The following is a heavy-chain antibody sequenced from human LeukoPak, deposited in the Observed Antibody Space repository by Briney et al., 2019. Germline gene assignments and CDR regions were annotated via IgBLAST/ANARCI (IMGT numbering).Heavy chain of an antibody. D-gene: IGHD1-1*01. CDR2: ISGSNSYI. CDR3: ARTLTTLTYEGY. J-gene: IGHJ4*02. Sequence: PGGSLRLSCAASGFTFSSYTMHWIRQAPGKGLEWVSSISGSNSYIFYADSVKGRFTVSRDNAKDSLYLQMNSLRAEDTAVYYCARTLTTLTYEGYWGQGTLVTVSS. V-gene: IGHV3-21*01. CDR1: GFTFSSYT.